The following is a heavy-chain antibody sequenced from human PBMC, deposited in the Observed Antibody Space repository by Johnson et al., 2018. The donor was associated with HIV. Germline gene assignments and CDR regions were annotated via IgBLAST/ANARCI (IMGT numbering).Heavy chain of an antibody. CDR3: ARASNSGCDQAFDI. D-gene: IGHD5-12*01. V-gene: IGHV3-53*01. CDR1: GFTVSSNY. CDR2: IYSGGST. Sequence: VQLVESGGGLIQPGGSLRLSCAASGFTVSSNYMSWVRQAPGKGLEWVSVIYSGGSTYYADSVKGRFTISRDNSKNTRYLQMNSLRAEDTAVYYCARASNSGCDQAFDIWGQGTMVTVSS. J-gene: IGHJ3*02.